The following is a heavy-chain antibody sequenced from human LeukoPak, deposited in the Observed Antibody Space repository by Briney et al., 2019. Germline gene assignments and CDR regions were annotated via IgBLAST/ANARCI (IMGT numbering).Heavy chain of an antibody. D-gene: IGHD3-3*01. V-gene: IGHV4-30-4*08. CDR2: IYYSGST. Sequence: PSQTLSLTCTVSGGSISSGDYYWSWIRQPPGKGLEWIGYIYYSGSTYYNPSLKSRVTISVDTSKNQFSLKLSSVTAADTAVYYCARGDDFWSGPNIWGQGTMVTVSS. CDR1: GGSISSGDYY. CDR3: ARGDDFWSGPNI. J-gene: IGHJ3*02.